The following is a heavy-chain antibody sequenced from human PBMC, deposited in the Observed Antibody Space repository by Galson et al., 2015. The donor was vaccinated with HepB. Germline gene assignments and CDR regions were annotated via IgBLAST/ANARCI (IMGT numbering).Heavy chain of an antibody. CDR1: GFTFDDYS. J-gene: IGHJ4*02. V-gene: IGHV3-43*01. CDR3: KKDKTDPAGFFDY. CDR2: ISWDGGSS. D-gene: IGHD3-3*01. Sequence: SLRLSCAASGFTFDDYSMHWVRQAPGKGLEWVSLISWDGGSSHYADSVKGRFTISRDNSKDSLYLQMNSLRTEDTALYYCKKDKTDPAGFFDYWGQGTLVTVSS.